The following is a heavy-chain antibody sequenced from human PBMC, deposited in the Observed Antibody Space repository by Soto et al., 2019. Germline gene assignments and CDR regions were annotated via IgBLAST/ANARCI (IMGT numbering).Heavy chain of an antibody. D-gene: IGHD6-19*01. CDR3: AKGAVAGTPTSYYYYGMDV. CDR2: INPSCAST. J-gene: IGHJ6*02. Sequence: ASVKVSCKASGYTFTSYYIHWVRQAPGQGLEWMGVINPSCASTSYAQKFQGRVTITADESTTTVYMDLRSLRPEDTAVYYCAKGAVAGTPTSYYYYGMDVWGQGTTVTVSS. V-gene: IGHV1-46*01. CDR1: GYTFTSYY.